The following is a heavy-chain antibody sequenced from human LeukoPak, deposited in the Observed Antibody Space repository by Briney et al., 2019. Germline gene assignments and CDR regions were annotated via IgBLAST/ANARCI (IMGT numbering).Heavy chain of an antibody. D-gene: IGHD1-26*01. CDR1: GFTFSSYG. J-gene: IGHJ4*02. CDR3: AKPPEVGATVGYFDY. CDR2: ISFDGSNQ. V-gene: IGHV3-30*18. Sequence: GGSLRLSCGASGFTFSSYGMHWVRQAPGKGLEWMALISFDGSNQYYADSVKGRFTISRDNSKNTLYLQMNSLRAEDTAVYYCAKPPEVGATVGYFDYWGQGTLVTVSS.